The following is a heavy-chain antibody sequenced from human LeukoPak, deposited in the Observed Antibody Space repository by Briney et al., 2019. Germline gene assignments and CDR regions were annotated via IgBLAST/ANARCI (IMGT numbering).Heavy chain of an antibody. Sequence: GGSLRLSCAASGFSFSSYAMSWVRQAPGKGLEWVSGISGSGGSTFYADSVKGRFTISRDNSKNTLYLQMHSLRAEDTAVYYCARTGDGSYLNYWGQGTLVTVSS. J-gene: IGHJ4*02. V-gene: IGHV3-23*01. CDR1: GFSFSSYA. CDR2: ISGSGGST. D-gene: IGHD7-27*01. CDR3: ARTGDGSYLNY.